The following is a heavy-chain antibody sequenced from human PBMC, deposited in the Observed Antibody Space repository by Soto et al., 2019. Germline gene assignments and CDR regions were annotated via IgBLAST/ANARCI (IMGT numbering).Heavy chain of an antibody. CDR3: ARDQQLVSQNHYYYYGMDV. CDR1: GDSVSSNSAA. V-gene: IGHV6-1*01. CDR2: TYYRSKWYN. J-gene: IGHJ6*02. D-gene: IGHD6-13*01. Sequence: SXSLSLTCAISGDSVSSNSAAWNCIRQSPSRGLEWLGRTYYRSKWYNDYAVSVKSRITINPDTSKNQFSLQLNSVTPEDTAVYYCARDQQLVSQNHYYYYGMDVWGQGTTVTVSS.